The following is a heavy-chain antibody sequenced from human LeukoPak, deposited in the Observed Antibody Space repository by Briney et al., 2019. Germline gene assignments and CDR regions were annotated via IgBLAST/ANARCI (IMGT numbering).Heavy chain of an antibody. CDR1: GFTFDDYA. D-gene: IGHD2-2*01. Sequence: GGSLRLSCAPSGFTFDDYAMHWVRQAPGKGLEWVSLISGDGGSTYYADSVKGRFTISRDNSKNSLYLQMNSLRTDDTALYYCAKGTAMPFDYWGQGTLITVSS. V-gene: IGHV3-43*02. CDR2: ISGDGGST. J-gene: IGHJ4*02. CDR3: AKGTAMPFDY.